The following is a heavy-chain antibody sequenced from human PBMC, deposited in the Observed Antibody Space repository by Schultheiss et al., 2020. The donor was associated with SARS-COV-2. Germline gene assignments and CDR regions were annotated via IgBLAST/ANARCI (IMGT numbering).Heavy chain of an antibody. Sequence: GGSLRLSCAASELSVSSNYMSWVRQAPGKGLEWVSVIYSDATSSYADSVKGRFTISRDNSKNTLYLQMDSLRADDTAVYYCVGYRGGKYDYWGQGTLVTVSS. CDR2: IYSDATS. D-gene: IGHD5-18*01. CDR3: VGYRGGKYDY. V-gene: IGHV3-53*01. J-gene: IGHJ4*02. CDR1: ELSVSSNY.